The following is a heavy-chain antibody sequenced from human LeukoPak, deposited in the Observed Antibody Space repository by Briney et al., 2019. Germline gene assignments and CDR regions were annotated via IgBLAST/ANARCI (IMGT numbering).Heavy chain of an antibody. CDR2: ISYDGSNK. CDR3: ARDGYCSSTSCLGIYGMDV. V-gene: IGHV3-30-3*01. D-gene: IGHD2-2*03. CDR1: GFTFSSYA. Sequence: PGGSLRLSCAASGFTFSSYAMHWVRQAPGEGLEWMAVISYDGSNKYYADSVKGRFTISRDNSKNTLYLQMNSLRAEDTAVYYCARDGYCSSTSCLGIYGMDVWGQGTTVTVSS. J-gene: IGHJ6*02.